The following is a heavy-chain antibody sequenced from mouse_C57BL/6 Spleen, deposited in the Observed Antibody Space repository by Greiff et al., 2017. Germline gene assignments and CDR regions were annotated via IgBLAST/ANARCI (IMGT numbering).Heavy chain of an antibody. CDR1: GYTFTSYW. V-gene: IGHV1-59*01. J-gene: IGHJ3*01. D-gene: IGHD2-3*01. Sequence: QVQLKQPGAELVRPGTSVKLSCKASGYTFTSYWMHWVKQRPGQGLEWIGVIDPSDSYTNYNQKLKGKATLTVDTSSSTAYMQLSSLTSEDSAVYYCARGYDGYSAWFAYWGQGTLVTVSA. CDR3: ARGYDGYSAWFAY. CDR2: IDPSDSYT.